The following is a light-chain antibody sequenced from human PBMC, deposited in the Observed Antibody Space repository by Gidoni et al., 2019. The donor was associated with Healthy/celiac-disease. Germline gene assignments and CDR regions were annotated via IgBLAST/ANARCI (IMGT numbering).Light chain of an antibody. CDR3: CSYAGSSTHVV. Sequence: TQPASVSGSPGQSITISCTGTSSDVGSYNLVSWYQQHPGKAPKLMIYDVSTRPAGVSNRFSGSKSGNTASRTISGLQAEDEADYYCCSYAGSSTHVVFGGGTKLTVL. J-gene: IGLJ2*01. CDR1: SSDVGSYNL. V-gene: IGLV2-23*02. CDR2: DVS.